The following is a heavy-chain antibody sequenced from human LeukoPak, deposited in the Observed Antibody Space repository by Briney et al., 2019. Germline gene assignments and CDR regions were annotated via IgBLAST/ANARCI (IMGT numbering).Heavy chain of an antibody. V-gene: IGHV3-23*01. J-gene: IGHJ4*02. CDR3: AKRGVRGSYYFDH. CDR2: MSSTDGTT. Sequence: PGGSLRLSCAASGFTFSSYAMSWVRQAPGKGLEWVSTMSSTDGTTFYADSVKGRFTISRDNSKNILYLQMNNLRAEDTAVYHCAKRGVRGSYYFDHWGQGTLVTVSS. D-gene: IGHD3-10*01. CDR1: GFTFSSYA.